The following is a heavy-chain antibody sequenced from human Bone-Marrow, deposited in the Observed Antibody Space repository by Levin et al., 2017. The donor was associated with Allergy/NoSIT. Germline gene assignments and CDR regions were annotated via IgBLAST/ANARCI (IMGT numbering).Heavy chain of an antibody. CDR2: IAHDGSEN. D-gene: IGHD2-15*01. CDR1: GFSFRNYA. CDR3: AKDRYCSGGSCYYDAFDI. V-gene: IGHV3-30*02. J-gene: IGHJ3*02. Sequence: PGGSLRLSCAASGFSFRNYAMHWVRQAPGKGLEWVAIIAHDGSENHYADSVKGRFTISRDNSKNTLYLQMNSLRAEDTAVYYCAKDRYCSGGSCYYDAFDIWGQGTMVTVSS.